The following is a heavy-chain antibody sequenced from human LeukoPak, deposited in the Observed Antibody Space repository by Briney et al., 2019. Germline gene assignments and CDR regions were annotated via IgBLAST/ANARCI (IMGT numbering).Heavy chain of an antibody. CDR3: ARDRYGDHTYFDY. V-gene: IGHV4-59*12. D-gene: IGHD4-17*01. CDR1: GGSISSYY. Sequence: PSETLSLTCTVSGGSISSYYWSWIRQPPGKGLEWIGYIYHSGSTYYNPSLKSRVTISVDRSKNQFSLKLNSVTAADTAVYYCARDRYGDHTYFDYWGQGTLVTVSS. J-gene: IGHJ4*02. CDR2: IYHSGST.